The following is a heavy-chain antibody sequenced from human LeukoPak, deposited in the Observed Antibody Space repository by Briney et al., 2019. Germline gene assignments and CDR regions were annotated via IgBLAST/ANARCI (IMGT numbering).Heavy chain of an antibody. V-gene: IGHV4-39*07. Sequence: SETLSLTCTVSGGSISSSSYYWGWIRQPPGKGLEWIGSIYYSGSTYYNPSLKSRVTISVDTSKNQFSLKLSSVTAADTAVYYCARDRLTHGGLNLGIDYWGQGTLVTVSS. CDR3: ARDRLTHGGLNLGIDY. D-gene: IGHD4-23*01. CDR1: GGSISSSSYY. J-gene: IGHJ4*02. CDR2: IYYSGST.